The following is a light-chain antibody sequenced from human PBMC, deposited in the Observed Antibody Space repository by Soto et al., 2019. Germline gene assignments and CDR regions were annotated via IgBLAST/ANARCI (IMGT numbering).Light chain of an antibody. CDR2: GAS. V-gene: IGKV3-15*01. CDR1: ESVSTN. J-gene: IGKJ1*01. CDR3: QQYSIWRT. Sequence: ELSMSQSPATLSLSTGERATLSCRASESVSTNLAWYQQKAGQAPXXLIYGASTRATGIPARFSGSGSGTDFTLTISSLQSEDFAVYYCQQYSIWRTFGQGTKVDIK.